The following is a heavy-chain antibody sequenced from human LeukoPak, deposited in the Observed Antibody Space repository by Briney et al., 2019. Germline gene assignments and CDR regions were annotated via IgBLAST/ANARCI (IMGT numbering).Heavy chain of an antibody. V-gene: IGHV7-4-1*02. CDR1: GCTFTSYA. CDR3: ARDRPRDYDSSGYYVAAFDV. D-gene: IGHD3-22*01. J-gene: IGHJ3*01. Sequence: GASVKVSCKASGCTFTSYAMNWVRQAPGQGLEWMGWINTNTGNPTYAQGFTGRFVFSLDTSVSTAYLQISSLKAEDTAVYYCARDRPRDYDSSGYYVAAFDVWGQGTMVTVS. CDR2: INTNTGNP.